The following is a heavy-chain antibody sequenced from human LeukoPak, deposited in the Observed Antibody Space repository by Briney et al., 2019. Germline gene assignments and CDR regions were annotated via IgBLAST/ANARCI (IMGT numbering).Heavy chain of an antibody. D-gene: IGHD2-8*01. CDR2: IYYSGST. J-gene: IGHJ4*02. V-gene: IGHV4-59*01. CDR1: SGSINNYY. Sequence: SETLSLTCTVSSGSINNYYWSWIRQPPGKGLEWIGYIYYSGSTNYNPSLKSRGTIAIDTSKMQFSLRLTSVTAADTAVYYCARRYCPNGICYFDYWGQGTLVTVSS. CDR3: ARRYCPNGICYFDY.